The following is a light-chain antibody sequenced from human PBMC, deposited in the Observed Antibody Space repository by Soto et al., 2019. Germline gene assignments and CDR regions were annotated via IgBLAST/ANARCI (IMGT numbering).Light chain of an antibody. J-gene: IGLJ2*01. Sequence: QLVLTQPASVSGSPGQSITISCTGTSSDIGSYNLVSWYQQHPGKAPKLMIYEGSKRPSGVSSRFSGSKSGNTASLTISGLQAADEGDYYCCSYAGSDTLLFGGGTKLTVL. V-gene: IGLV2-23*01. CDR1: SSDIGSYNL. CDR3: CSYAGSDTLL. CDR2: EGS.